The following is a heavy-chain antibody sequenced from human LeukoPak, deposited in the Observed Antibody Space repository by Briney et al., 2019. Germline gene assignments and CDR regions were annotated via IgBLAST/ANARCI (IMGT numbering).Heavy chain of an antibody. D-gene: IGHD6-13*01. CDR3: ARQWAAATVDV. CDR1: GGSISSYY. CDR2: IYYSGST. Sequence: SETLSLTCTVSGGSISSYYWSWIRQPPGKGLEWIGYIYYSGSTNYNPSLKSRVTISVDTSKNQFSLKLSSVTAADTAVYYCARQWAAATVDVWGQGTTVTVSS. J-gene: IGHJ6*02. V-gene: IGHV4-59*08.